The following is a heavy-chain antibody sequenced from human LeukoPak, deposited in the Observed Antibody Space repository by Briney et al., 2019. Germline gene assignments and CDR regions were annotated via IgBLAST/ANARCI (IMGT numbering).Heavy chain of an antibody. D-gene: IGHD3-10*01. CDR3: ARYHPYYYGSGSPPRAFDI. CDR1: GGSISRYY. V-gene: IGHV4-4*09. CDR2: IYTSGST. Sequence: SETLSLTCTVSGGSISRYYWSWIRQPPGKGLEWIGYIYTSGSTNYNPSLKSRVTMSVDTSKNQFSLKLSSVTAADTAVYYCARYHPYYYGSGSPPRAFDIWGQGTMVTVSS. J-gene: IGHJ3*02.